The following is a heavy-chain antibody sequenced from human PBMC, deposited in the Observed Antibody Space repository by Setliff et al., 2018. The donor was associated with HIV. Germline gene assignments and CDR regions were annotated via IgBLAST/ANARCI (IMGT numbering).Heavy chain of an antibody. V-gene: IGHV3-30*02. J-gene: IGHJ6*03. Sequence: GGSLRLSCAASTFTFSTYSMHWVRQAPGKGLEWVAVIWSDGSNKYYAVSVKGRFTISRDNSKNTVYLQMNSLRTEDTAVYFCAKDRSNWGSSTGYYYYYMDVWGKGTTVTVSS. CDR1: TFTFSTYS. CDR3: AKDRSNWGSSTGYYYYYMDV. D-gene: IGHD7-27*01. CDR2: IWSDGSNK.